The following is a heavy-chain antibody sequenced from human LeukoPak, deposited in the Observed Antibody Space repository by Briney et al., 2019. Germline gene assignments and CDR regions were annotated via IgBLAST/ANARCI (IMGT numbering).Heavy chain of an antibody. CDR3: AKGGDRSGSLGGNGMDV. Sequence: GGSLRLSCAASGFTFSNYGMSWVRQARGKGPEWVSGMRGGGSIEYADSVKGRFTISRDNSRNTLYLEMNSLRAEDTAVYYCAKGGDRSGSLGGNGMDVWGQGTTVTVSS. J-gene: IGHJ6*02. V-gene: IGHV3-23*01. CDR2: MRGGGSI. D-gene: IGHD6-19*01. CDR1: GFTFSNYG.